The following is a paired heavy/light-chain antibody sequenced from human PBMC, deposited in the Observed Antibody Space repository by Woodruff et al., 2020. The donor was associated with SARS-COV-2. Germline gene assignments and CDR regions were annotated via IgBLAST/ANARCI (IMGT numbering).Heavy chain of an antibody. Sequence: EVQLVESGGGLVQPGGSLRLSCAASGFTFSSYEMNWVRQAPGKGLEWVSYISSSGSTIYYADSVKGRFTISRDNAKNSLYLQMNSLRAEDTAVYYCASLQPDLGPYGLDAFDIWGQGTMVTVSS. V-gene: IGHV3-48*03. CDR3: ASLQPDLGPYGLDAFDI. CDR1: GFTFSSYE. D-gene: IGHD3-16*01. J-gene: IGHJ3*02. CDR2: ISSSGSTI.
Light chain of an antibody. Sequence: QSALTQPASVSGSPGQSITISCTGTSSDVGSYNLVSWYQQHPGKAPKLMIYEGSKRPSGVSNRFSGSKSGNTASLTISGLQAEDEADYYCCSYAGVGRVFGGGTKLTVL. V-gene: IGLV2-23*01. CDR2: EGS. J-gene: IGLJ2*01. CDR1: SSDVGSYNL. CDR3: CSYAGVGRV.